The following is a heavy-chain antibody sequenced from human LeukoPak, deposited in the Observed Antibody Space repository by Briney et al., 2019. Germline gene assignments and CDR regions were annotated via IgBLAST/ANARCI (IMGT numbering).Heavy chain of an antibody. V-gene: IGHV3-23*01. CDR2: ISGSGGST. J-gene: IGHJ4*02. CDR3: AKGGDSSGFRPPTIDY. D-gene: IGHD3-22*01. CDR1: GFTFSSYA. Sequence: PGGSLRLSCAASGFTFSSYAMSWVRQAPGKGLEWVSAISGSGGSTYYADSAKGRFTISRDNSKNTLYLQMNSLRAEDTAVYYCAKGGDSSGFRPPTIDYWGQGTLVTVSS.